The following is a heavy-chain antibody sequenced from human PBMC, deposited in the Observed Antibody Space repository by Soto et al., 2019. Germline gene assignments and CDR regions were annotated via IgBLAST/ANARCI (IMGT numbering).Heavy chain of an antibody. D-gene: IGHD2-15*01. J-gene: IGHJ2*01. CDR3: AKDCSGGSCSTFDL. CDR2: ISYDGVNK. Sequence: QVQLVESGGGVVQPGRSLRLSCAASGFTFSSYGMHWVLQAPGNGLEWVAVISYDGVNKHYADSVKGRFTISRDNPKNTVYLQMNGLRAEDTAVYYCAKDCSGGSCSTFDLRGRGTLVTVSS. CDR1: GFTFSSYG. V-gene: IGHV3-30*18.